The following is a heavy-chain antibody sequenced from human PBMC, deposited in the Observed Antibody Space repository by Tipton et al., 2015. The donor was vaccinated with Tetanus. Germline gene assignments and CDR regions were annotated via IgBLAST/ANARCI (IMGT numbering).Heavy chain of an antibody. J-gene: IGHJ4*02. CDR2: VSYSGRT. Sequence: TLSLTCTVSGGSVRSGDYSWNWIRQPPGKGLEWLAYVSYSGRTNSNYSLKSRITVSQDTSKNHFSLRLTSVTAADTAVYFCARHPPPYYYGSGSYLDYWGQGTPVTVSS. V-gene: IGHV4-61*08. CDR3: ARHPPPYYYGSGSYLDY. D-gene: IGHD3-10*01. CDR1: GGSVRSGDYS.